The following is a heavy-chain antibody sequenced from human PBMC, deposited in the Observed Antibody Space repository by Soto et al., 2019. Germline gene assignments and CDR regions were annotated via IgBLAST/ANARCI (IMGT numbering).Heavy chain of an antibody. D-gene: IGHD2-8*02. V-gene: IGHV1-18*01. CDR2: ISAYNGNT. J-gene: IGHJ5*02. Sequence: QVQLVQSGAEVKKPGASVKVSCKASGYTFTSYGISWVRQAPGQGLEWMGWISAYNGNTNYAQKLQCRVTLPTDTSTSTAYRELRSLRSDDTAVYCCARDGGVQARFDPWGQGTLVTVSS. CDR1: GYTFTSYG. CDR3: ARDGGVQARFDP.